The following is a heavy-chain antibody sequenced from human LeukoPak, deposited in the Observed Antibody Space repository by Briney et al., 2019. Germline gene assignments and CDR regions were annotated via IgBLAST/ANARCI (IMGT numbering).Heavy chain of an antibody. D-gene: IGHD5-24*01. CDR1: GGSISSSSYY. Sequence: KSSETLSLTCTVSGGSISSSSYYWGWIRQPPEKGLEWIGTIYYSGSTYYNPSLKSRVTISVDTSKNQFSLKLSSVTAADTAVYYCARHFVDGYKGPFDYWGQGTLVTVSS. J-gene: IGHJ4*02. CDR2: IYYSGST. CDR3: ARHFVDGYKGPFDY. V-gene: IGHV4-39*01.